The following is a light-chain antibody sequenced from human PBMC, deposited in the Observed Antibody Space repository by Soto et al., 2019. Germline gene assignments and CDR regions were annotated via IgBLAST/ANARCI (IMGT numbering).Light chain of an antibody. Sequence: QSALTQPASMSGSPGQSITISCTGASSDVGGYNYVSWYQHHPGKAPKLLIFEVTNRPSGVSDRFSASKSGNTASLTISGLQADDEADYYCSAYTSTTAHVVFGGGTKVTGL. V-gene: IGLV2-14*01. CDR1: SSDVGGYNY. CDR2: EVT. CDR3: SAYTSTTAHVV. J-gene: IGLJ2*01.